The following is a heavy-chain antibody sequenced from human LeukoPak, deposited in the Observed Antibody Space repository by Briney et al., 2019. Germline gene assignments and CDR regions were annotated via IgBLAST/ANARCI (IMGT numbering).Heavy chain of an antibody. J-gene: IGHJ6*03. CDR2: IYYSGNT. Sequence: PSETLSLTCTVSGGSISSSSYYWGWIRQPPGKGLEWIGSIYYSGNTYYNPSLKSRVTISVDTSKNQFSLKLSSVTAADTAVYYCASVRPYYYYMDVWGKGTTVTVSS. CDR1: GGSISSSSYY. V-gene: IGHV4-39*01. CDR3: ASVRPYYYYMDV.